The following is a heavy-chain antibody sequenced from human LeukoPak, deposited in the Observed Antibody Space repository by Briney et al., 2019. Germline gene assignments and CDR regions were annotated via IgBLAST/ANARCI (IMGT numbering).Heavy chain of an antibody. CDR2: IIPIFGTA. D-gene: IGHD3-3*01. Sequence: GASVKVSCXASGGTFSSYAISWVRQAPGQGLEWMGGIIPIFGTANYAQKFQGRVTISADESTSPAYMELSSLRSEDTAVYYCASFSYYDFWSGSSWFDHWGQGTLVTVSS. CDR1: GGTFSSYA. CDR3: ASFSYYDFWSGSSWFDH. V-gene: IGHV1-69*13. J-gene: IGHJ5*02.